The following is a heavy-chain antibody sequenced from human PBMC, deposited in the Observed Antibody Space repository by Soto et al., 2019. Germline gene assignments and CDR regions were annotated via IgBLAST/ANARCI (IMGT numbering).Heavy chain of an antibody. CDR3: VRAGVTGWTYLDY. D-gene: IGHD3-9*01. J-gene: IGHJ4*02. CDR1: GFTFSDHY. Sequence: EVQLVESGGGLVQPGGSLRLSRATSGFTFSDHYMDWGRQAPGKGLEWVGRIRNVANSYSTEYAASVKGRFTISRDESKDSMYLQMNSLKTEDTTVYYCVRAGVTGWTYLDYWGQGTLVSVSS. CDR2: IRNVANSYST. V-gene: IGHV3-72*01.